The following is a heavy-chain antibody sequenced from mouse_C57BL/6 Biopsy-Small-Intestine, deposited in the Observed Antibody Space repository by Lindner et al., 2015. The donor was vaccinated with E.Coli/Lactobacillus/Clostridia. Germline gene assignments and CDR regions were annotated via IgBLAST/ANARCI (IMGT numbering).Heavy chain of an antibody. CDR3: ARGSGAGGRDWFDP. D-gene: IGHD3-1*01. CDR2: MNSNSGNT. Sequence: SVKVSCKASGYTFIDHDINWVRQASGQGLEWMGWMNSNSGNTGYAQKFYDRVTMTRDTSTSTAYMELSGLTLDGTAVYYCARGSGAGGRDWFDPWGQGTRVTVSS. V-gene: IGHV1-84*02. J-gene: IGHJ4*01. CDR1: GYTFIDHD.